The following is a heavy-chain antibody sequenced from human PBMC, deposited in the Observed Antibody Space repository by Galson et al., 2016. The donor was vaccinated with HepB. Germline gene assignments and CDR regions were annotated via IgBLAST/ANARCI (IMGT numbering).Heavy chain of an antibody. D-gene: IGHD3-10*01. Sequence: SLRLSCAASGFTFSDYAMSWIRQGPGKRLEWVSGISGSGGSTYYADSVKGRFTISRDNSNNTLHLQMNSLRVEDTAVYYCAKLPWFGEGPFRWFDPWGQGTLVTVSS. CDR3: AKLPWFGEGPFRWFDP. J-gene: IGHJ5*02. CDR1: GFTFSDYA. CDR2: ISGSGGST. V-gene: IGHV3-23*01.